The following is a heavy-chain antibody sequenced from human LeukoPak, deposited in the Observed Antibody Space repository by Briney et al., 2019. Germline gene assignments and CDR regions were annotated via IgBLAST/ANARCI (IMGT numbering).Heavy chain of an antibody. D-gene: IGHD5-12*01. V-gene: IGHV3-49*03. J-gene: IGHJ4*02. CDR1: GFTFGDYA. Sequence: GGSLRLSCTASGFTFGDYAMSWFRQAPRKGLEWVGFIRSKAYGGTTEYAASVKGRFTISRDDSKSIAYLQMNSLRAEDTAVYYCAKGTQVDIVATISLLDYWGQGTLVTVSS. CDR2: IRSKAYGGTT. CDR3: AKGTQVDIVATISLLDY.